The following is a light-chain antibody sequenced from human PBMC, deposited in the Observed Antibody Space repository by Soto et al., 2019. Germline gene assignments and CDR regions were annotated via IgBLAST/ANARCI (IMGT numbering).Light chain of an antibody. CDR3: QQYGSFPWT. CDR1: QSVTSIY. J-gene: IGKJ1*01. V-gene: IGKV3-20*01. CDR2: GVS. Sequence: EIVLTQSPGTLSLSPGERAILSCRASQSVTSIYLAWYQQKPGQAPRRLIYGVSSRATGIQDRFSGSGSGTDFALTISRLESEDFAVYYCQQYGSFPWTFGQWTKVEIK.